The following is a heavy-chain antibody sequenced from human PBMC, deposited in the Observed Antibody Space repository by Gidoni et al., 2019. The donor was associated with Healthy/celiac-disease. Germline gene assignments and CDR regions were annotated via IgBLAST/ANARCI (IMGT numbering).Heavy chain of an antibody. V-gene: IGHV4-34*01. CDR2: INHSGST. CDR3: ARLTWRGDHYYFDY. Sequence: QVQLQQWGAGLLKPSETLSLTCAVYGGSFSGYYWSWIRQPPGKGLEWIGEINHSGSTNYNPSLKSRVTISVDTSKNQFSLKLSSVTAADTAVYYCARLTWRGDHYYFDYWGQGTLVTVSS. D-gene: IGHD3-10*01. CDR1: GGSFSGYY. J-gene: IGHJ4*02.